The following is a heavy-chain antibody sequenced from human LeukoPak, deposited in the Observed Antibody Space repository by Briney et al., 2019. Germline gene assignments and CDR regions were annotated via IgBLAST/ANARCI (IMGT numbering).Heavy chain of an antibody. CDR3: ARVFVVPAAIAIKLLPVFNWFDP. V-gene: IGHV4-38-2*02. J-gene: IGHJ5*02. CDR2: IYHSGST. CDR1: GYSISSGYY. D-gene: IGHD2-2*01. Sequence: HPSETLSLTCTVSGYSISSGYYWGWIRQPPGKGLAWIGSIYHSGSTYYNPSLKSRVTISVDTSKNQFSLKLSSVTAADTAVYYCARVFVVPAAIAIKLLPVFNWFDPWGQGTLVTVSS.